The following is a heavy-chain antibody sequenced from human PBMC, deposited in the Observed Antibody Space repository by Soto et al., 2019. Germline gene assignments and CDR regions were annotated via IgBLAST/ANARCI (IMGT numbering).Heavy chain of an antibody. Sequence: ASVKVSWKPSGYTFSGSYMHWVRHAPGTGSEGRGCINPNSGGTNYAQASQRRVTMTRDTPISTAYMELSSLRCDDAALSYCGXDRGLTSAFRSNNWFDPWGQGTLVTVSP. CDR1: GYTFSGSY. J-gene: IGHJ5*02. D-gene: IGHD4-17*01. CDR2: INPNSGGT. V-gene: IGHV1-2*02. CDR3: GXDRGLTSAFRSNNWFDP.